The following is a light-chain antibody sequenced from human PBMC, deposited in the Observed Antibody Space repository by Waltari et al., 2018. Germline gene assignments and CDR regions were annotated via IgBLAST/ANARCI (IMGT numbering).Light chain of an antibody. J-gene: IGKJ1*01. CDR2: GAS. Sequence: EIVMTQSPATLSVFPGERATLSRRASQSIRSNLAWYQHKPGQAPRLLIYGASTRATGIPARCSGSVSVTEFTLTISSLQSEEFAVYFCQQYDNWLGTFGQGTKVEIK. V-gene: IGKV3-15*01. CDR1: QSIRSN. CDR3: QQYDNWLGT.